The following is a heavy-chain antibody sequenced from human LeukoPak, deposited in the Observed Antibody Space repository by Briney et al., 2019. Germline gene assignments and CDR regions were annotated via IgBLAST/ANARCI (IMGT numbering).Heavy chain of an antibody. V-gene: IGHV4-39*01. J-gene: IGHJ5*02. D-gene: IGHD3-10*01. CDR2: IYYSGST. CDR1: GGSISSSSYY. Sequence: SETLSLTCTVSGGSISSSSYYWGWIRQPPGKGLEWIGSIYYSGSTYYNPSLKSRVTISVDTSKNQFSLKLSSVTAADTAVYYCARAAFGDKFNWFDPWGQGTLVSVSS. CDR3: ARAAFGDKFNWFDP.